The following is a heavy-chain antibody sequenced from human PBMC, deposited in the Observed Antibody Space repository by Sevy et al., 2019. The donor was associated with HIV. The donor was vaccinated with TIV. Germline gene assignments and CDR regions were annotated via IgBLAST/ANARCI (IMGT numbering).Heavy chain of an antibody. Sequence: GGSLRLSCAASGFTFSSYWMHWVRQAPGKGLVWVSRVNSDGSSTSYADSVKGRFTISRDNAKNTLYLQMNSLRVEDTAVYYCARGAAAGTFDYWGQGTLVTVSS. CDR3: ARGAAAGTFDY. D-gene: IGHD6-13*01. CDR1: GFTFSSYW. J-gene: IGHJ4*02. CDR2: VNSDGSST. V-gene: IGHV3-74*01.